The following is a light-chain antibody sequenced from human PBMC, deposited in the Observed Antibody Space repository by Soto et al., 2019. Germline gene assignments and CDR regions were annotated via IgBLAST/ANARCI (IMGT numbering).Light chain of an antibody. CDR1: QGISTW. CDR2: GAS. V-gene: IGKV1-12*01. Sequence: IQRSPSSSLKYPTVGDRVTIACRASQGISTWLAWYQQKAGKAPNLLIYGASNLHSGVPSRFSGSGSGTNFTPTICCLQPEEFATYGCQLSNSFARTVGQGARLEIK. CDR3: QLSNSFART. J-gene: IGKJ5*01.